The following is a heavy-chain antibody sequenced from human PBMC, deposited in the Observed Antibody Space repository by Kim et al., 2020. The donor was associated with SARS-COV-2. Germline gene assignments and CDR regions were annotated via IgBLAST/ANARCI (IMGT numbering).Heavy chain of an antibody. CDR3: TATYNRRELDP. D-gene: IGHD1-20*01. Sequence: GGSLRLSCAASGFTFSNAWMSWVRQAPGKGLEWVGRIKSKTDGGTTDYAAPVKGRFTISRDDSKNTLYLQMSSLKTEDTAVYYCTATYNRRELDPWGQGTLVTVSS. J-gene: IGHJ5*02. CDR1: GFTFSNAW. V-gene: IGHV3-15*01. CDR2: IKSKTDGGTT.